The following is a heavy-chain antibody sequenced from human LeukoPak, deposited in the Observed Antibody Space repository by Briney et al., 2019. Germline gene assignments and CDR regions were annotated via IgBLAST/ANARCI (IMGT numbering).Heavy chain of an antibody. Sequence: PSETLSLTCTVSGGSISSYYWSWVRQPPGKGLEWIGYIYYSGSTNYNPSLKSRVTISVDTSKNQFSLKLSSVTAADTAVYYCARDRLPGSIDYWGQGTLVTVSS. J-gene: IGHJ4*02. V-gene: IGHV4-59*01. CDR1: GGSISSYY. D-gene: IGHD3-10*01. CDR2: IYYSGST. CDR3: ARDRLPGSIDY.